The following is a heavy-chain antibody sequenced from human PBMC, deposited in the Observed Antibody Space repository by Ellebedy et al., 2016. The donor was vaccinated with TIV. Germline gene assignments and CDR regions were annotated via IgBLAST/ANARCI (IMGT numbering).Heavy chain of an antibody. CDR2: INANSGST. J-gene: IGHJ5*02. Sequence: AASVKVSCKASGYTFTSHYMHWVRQAPGQGLEWMGVINANSGSTTYAQKFQGRVTMTRDTSTSTVYIELSSLRSGDTAVYYCARDHSTEETSWWFDPWGQGTLVIVSS. CDR1: GYTFTSHY. D-gene: IGHD1-1*01. CDR3: ARDHSTEETSWWFDP. V-gene: IGHV1-46*01.